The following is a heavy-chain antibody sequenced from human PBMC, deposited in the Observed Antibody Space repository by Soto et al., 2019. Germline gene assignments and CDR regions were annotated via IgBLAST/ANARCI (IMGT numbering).Heavy chain of an antibody. Sequence: GGSLRLSCAASGFRFRTRAMSWVRQAPGKGLEWVASIRPGGDSTYYADSVKGRFAVSRDNSDVTLYLQMDSLRVEDTAIYYCTTHEEGAPWAGGFDSWGQGTLVTVSS. CDR1: GFRFRTRA. J-gene: IGHJ5*01. V-gene: IGHV3-23*01. D-gene: IGHD1-26*01. CDR3: TTHEEGAPWAGGFDS. CDR2: IRPGGDST.